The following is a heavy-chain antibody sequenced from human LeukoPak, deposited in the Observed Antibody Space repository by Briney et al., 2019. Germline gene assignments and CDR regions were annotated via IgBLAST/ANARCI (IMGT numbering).Heavy chain of an antibody. V-gene: IGHV3-30*01. CDR1: GFIFRSYP. CDR3: ARDGVGTAFDV. J-gene: IGHJ3*01. Sequence: GGSLRLSCAASGFIFRSYPMHWVRQSPGQGLEWVAVISYDGSDKNYADSVKGRFTISRDNSKNTLNVQMNSLRAEDTAVYYCARDGVGTAFDVWGQGTMVTVSS. D-gene: IGHD3-3*01. CDR2: ISYDGSDK.